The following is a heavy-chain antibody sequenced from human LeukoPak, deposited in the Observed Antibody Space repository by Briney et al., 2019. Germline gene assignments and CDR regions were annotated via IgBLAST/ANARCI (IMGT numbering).Heavy chain of an antibody. V-gene: IGHV3-48*02. D-gene: IGHD4-17*01. J-gene: IGHJ4*02. Sequence: GGSLRLSCAASGFTFSNYAMNWVRQAPGKGLEWLSYISISSSTIYYADSVKGRFTISRDNAKKTLSLQMNSLRDEDTAVYYCARGETAVTSYLHFWGQGTLVTVSS. CDR1: GFTFSNYA. CDR2: ISISSSTI. CDR3: ARGETAVTSYLHF.